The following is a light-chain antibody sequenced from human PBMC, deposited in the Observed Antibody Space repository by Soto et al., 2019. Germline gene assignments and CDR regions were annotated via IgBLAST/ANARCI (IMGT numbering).Light chain of an antibody. CDR2: EGS. CDR3: CSYAGSSTYV. V-gene: IGLV2-23*01. Sequence: QSVLSQPASVSGSPGQTITISCTGTSTDVGGYNAVSWYQHHPGKAPKLIIYEGSKRPSGVSNRFSGSKSGNTASLTISGLQAEDEADYYCCSYAGSSTYVFGTGTKVTVL. J-gene: IGLJ1*01. CDR1: STDVGGYNA.